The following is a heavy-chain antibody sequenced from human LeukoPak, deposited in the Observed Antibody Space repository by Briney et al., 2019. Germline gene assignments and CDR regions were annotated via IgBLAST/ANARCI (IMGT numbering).Heavy chain of an antibody. CDR2: IYHSGST. CDR1: GYSISSGYY. V-gene: IGHV4-38-2*02. CDR3: ARVRAGTDYYYMDV. D-gene: IGHD6-19*01. J-gene: IGHJ6*03. Sequence: SETLSLTCTVSGYSISSGYYWGWIRQPPGKGLEGIGSIYHSGSTYYNPSLKSRLTISIDTSKNQFSLKLSSVTAADTAVYYCARVRAGTDYYYMDVWGKGTTVTISS.